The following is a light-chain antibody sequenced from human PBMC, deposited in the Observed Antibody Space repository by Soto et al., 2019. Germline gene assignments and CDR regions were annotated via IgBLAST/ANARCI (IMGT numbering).Light chain of an antibody. V-gene: IGKV3-15*01. Sequence: EIVMTQSPATLSVSAGERATLSCRASQSVGSNLAWYQQKPGQAPRLLIYGASTRATGIPARFSGSGSGTDFTLTINRVEPEDFAVYYCQQYNNWPPWTFGQGTKVDI. CDR1: QSVGSN. CDR3: QQYNNWPPWT. CDR2: GAS. J-gene: IGKJ1*01.